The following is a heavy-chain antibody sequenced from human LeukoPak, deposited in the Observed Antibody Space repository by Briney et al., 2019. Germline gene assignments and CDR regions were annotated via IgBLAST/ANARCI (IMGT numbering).Heavy chain of an antibody. CDR3: ARADCSGSTCYLRHSWFDP. V-gene: IGHV3-21*06. J-gene: IGHJ5*02. D-gene: IGHD2-2*01. CDR1: GFTLSTFD. Sequence: MAGGSLRLSCAASGFTLSTFDMNWVRQAPGKGLEWVSPISTSSRYIYYRDSVKGRFTISRDDAKNSLYLQMNSLTVEDTAVYYCARADCSGSTCYLRHSWFDPWGQGTLVTVSS. CDR2: ISTSSRYI.